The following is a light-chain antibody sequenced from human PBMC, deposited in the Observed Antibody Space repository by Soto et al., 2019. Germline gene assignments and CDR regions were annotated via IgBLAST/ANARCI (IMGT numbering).Light chain of an antibody. CDR3: QLYGVSPKT. J-gene: IGKJ1*01. CDR2: DAS. Sequence: EIVLTQSPGTLSLSPGERANLSCRASQTLTNTYLAWYQQKPGQAPRLLIFDASTRATGIPDRFSGSGSGTDFTLPISRLEPEDFAVYCCQLYGVSPKTFGQGTNVEVK. CDR1: QTLTNTY. V-gene: IGKV3-20*01.